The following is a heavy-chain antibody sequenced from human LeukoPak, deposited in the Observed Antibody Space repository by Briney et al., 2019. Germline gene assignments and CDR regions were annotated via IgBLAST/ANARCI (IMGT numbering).Heavy chain of an antibody. V-gene: IGHV3-20*04. Sequence: GGSLRLSCAASGFTFSGYPMSWVRQAPGKGLEWVSGINWNGGSTGYADSVKGRFTISRDNAKNSLYLQMNSLRAEDTAVYYCAREMDILTGYADYWGQGTLVTVSS. CDR3: AREMDILTGYADY. CDR2: INWNGGST. J-gene: IGHJ4*02. CDR1: GFTFSGYP. D-gene: IGHD3-9*01.